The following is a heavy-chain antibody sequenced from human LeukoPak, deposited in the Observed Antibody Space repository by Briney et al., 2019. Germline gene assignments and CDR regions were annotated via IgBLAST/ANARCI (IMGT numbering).Heavy chain of an antibody. Sequence: GGSLRLSCAASGFTFSSSAMSWVRQAPGKGLEWVSAISNNGGYTYYADSVQGRFTISRDNSKSTLCLQMNSLRAEDTAVYYCARDSAYDSSAWGQGTLVTVSS. V-gene: IGHV3-23*01. CDR2: ISNNGGYT. CDR1: GFTFSSSA. J-gene: IGHJ5*02. CDR3: ARDSAYDSSA. D-gene: IGHD3-22*01.